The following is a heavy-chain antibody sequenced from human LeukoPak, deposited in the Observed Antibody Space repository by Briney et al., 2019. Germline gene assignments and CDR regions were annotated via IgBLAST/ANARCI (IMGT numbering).Heavy chain of an antibody. Sequence: GGSLRLSCAASGFTFSSYAMHWVRQAPGKGLEYVSAISSNGGSTYSANSVKGRFIISRDNSRNTLYLQMGSLRAEDMAVYYCARVGYYSGYYGMDVWGQGTTVTVSS. CDR1: GFTFSSYA. V-gene: IGHV3-64*01. D-gene: IGHD3-3*01. CDR2: ISSNGGST. J-gene: IGHJ6*02. CDR3: ARVGYYSGYYGMDV.